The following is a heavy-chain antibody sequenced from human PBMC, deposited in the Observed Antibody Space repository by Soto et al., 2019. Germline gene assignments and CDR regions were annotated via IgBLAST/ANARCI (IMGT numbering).Heavy chain of an antibody. CDR2: LIPLFGPT. CDR3: APGPSCGEGFDS. CDR1: GGTFSGHA. V-gene: IGHV1-69*06. J-gene: IGHJ4*02. D-gene: IGHD2-21*01. Sequence: QVQLVQSGAEVKKPGSSVKVSCEASGGTFSGHAISWVRQAPGQGPEWLGGLIPLFGPTQHAQNFHDKVAITSENSQSTAHRGVATLRFEGTAIHPSAPGPSCGEGFDSWGQGTLVTVSA.